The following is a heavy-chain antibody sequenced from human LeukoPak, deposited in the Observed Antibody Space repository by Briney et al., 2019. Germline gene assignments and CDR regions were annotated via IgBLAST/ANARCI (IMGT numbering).Heavy chain of an antibody. CDR3: ARDLKGYYGLGSYSSAY. V-gene: IGHV1-18*01. Sequence: ASVKVSCKASGNSFTTYGITWVRQAPGQGLEWMGWISAYNGDTRYAQHLQGRLTMTTDTSTTTAYIDLRSLRSDDTAVYYCARDLKGYYGLGSYSSAYWGQGTLVTVSS. D-gene: IGHD3-10*01. CDR2: ISAYNGDT. J-gene: IGHJ4*02. CDR1: GNSFTTYG.